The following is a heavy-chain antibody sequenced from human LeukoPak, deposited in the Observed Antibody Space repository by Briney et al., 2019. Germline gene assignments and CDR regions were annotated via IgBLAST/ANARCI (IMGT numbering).Heavy chain of an antibody. J-gene: IGHJ3*02. D-gene: IGHD7-27*01. CDR1: GYTFTGYY. CDR3: ARTRLGELTGDSEAFDI. Sequence: ASVKVSCKASGYTFTGYYMHWVRQAPGQGLEWMGWINPNSGGTNYAQKFQGRATMTRDTSISTAYMELSRLRSDDTAVYYCARTRLGELTGDSEAFDIWGQGTMVTVSS. V-gene: IGHV1-2*02. CDR2: INPNSGGT.